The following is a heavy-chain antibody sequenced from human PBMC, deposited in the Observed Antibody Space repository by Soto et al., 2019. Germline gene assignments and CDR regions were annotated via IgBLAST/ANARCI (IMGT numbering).Heavy chain of an antibody. J-gene: IGHJ5*02. V-gene: IGHV4-39*01. CDR3: ARYFDFWSGYYTYNWFGP. Sequence: SETLSLTCTVSGGSISSSSYYWGWIRQPPGKGLEWIGSIYYSGSTNYNPSLKSRVTIFVDTSKNQFSLKLSSVTAADTALYYCARYFDFWSGYYTYNWFGPWGQGTLVTVSS. CDR2: IYYSGST. CDR1: GGSISSSSYY. D-gene: IGHD3-3*01.